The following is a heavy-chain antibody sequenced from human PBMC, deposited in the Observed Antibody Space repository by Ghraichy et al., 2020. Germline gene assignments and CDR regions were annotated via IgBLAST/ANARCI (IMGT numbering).Heavy chain of an antibody. V-gene: IGHV4-4*07. J-gene: IGHJ6*02. CDR2: IYTSGST. CDR3: ARVSMVTTLYYGMDV. Sequence: SQTLSLTCTVSGGSISSYYWSWIRQPAGKGLEWIGRIYTSGSTNYNPSLKSRVTMSVDTSKNQFSLKLSSVTAADTAVYYCARVSMVTTLYYGMDVWGQGTTVTVSS. CDR1: GGSISSYY. D-gene: IGHD4-17*01.